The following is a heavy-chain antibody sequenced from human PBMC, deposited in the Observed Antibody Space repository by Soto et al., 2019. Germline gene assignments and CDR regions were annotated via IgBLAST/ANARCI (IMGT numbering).Heavy chain of an antibody. V-gene: IGHV4-39*01. D-gene: IGHD4-17*01. J-gene: IGHJ4*02. CDR1: GGSISSSSYY. Sequence: SETLSLTCTVSGGSISSSSYYWGWIRQPPGKGLEWIGSIYYSGSTYYNPSLKSRVTISVDTSKNQFSLKLSSVTAADTAVYYCARQGQHRHDYGGYWGQGTLVTVSS. CDR3: ARQGQHRHDYGGY. CDR2: IYYSGST.